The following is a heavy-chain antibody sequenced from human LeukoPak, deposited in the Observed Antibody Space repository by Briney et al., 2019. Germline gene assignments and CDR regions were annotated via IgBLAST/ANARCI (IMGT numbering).Heavy chain of an antibody. CDR2: ISSSSSYI. V-gene: IGHV3-21*01. CDR3: AKIEYCGDDCYSGGIDY. CDR1: GFTFSSYS. D-gene: IGHD2-21*02. Sequence: GGSLRLSCAASGFTFSSYSMNWVRQAPGKGLEWVSSISSSSSYIYYADSVKGRFTISRDNSKNTLYLQMNSLGAEDTAVFYCAKIEYCGDDCYSGGIDYWGQGTLVTVSS. J-gene: IGHJ4*02.